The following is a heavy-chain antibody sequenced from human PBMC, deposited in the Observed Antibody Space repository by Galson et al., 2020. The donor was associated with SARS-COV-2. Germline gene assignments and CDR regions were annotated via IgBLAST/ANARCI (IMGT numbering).Heavy chain of an antibody. V-gene: IGHV3-23*01. CDR1: GFTFSSYA. D-gene: IGHD2-15*01. Sequence: GGSLRLSCAASGFTFSSYAMSWVRQAPGKGLEWVSAISGSGGSTYYADSVKGRFTISRDNSKNTLYLQMNSLRAEDTAVYYCAKDLTYCSGGSCYEMFDYWGQGTLVTVSS. J-gene: IGHJ4*02. CDR2: ISGSGGST. CDR3: AKDLTYCSGGSCYEMFDY.